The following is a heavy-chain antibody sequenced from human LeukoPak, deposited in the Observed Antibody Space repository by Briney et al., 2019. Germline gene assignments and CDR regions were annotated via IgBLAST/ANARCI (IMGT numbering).Heavy chain of an antibody. CDR1: GGSISGYY. V-gene: IGHV4-59*01. J-gene: IGHJ4*02. CDR2: IYYTGST. Sequence: SETLPLTCTVSGGSISGYYWSWIRQPPGKGLECIGYIYYTGSTDYNPSLKSRVTISVDTSKNQFSLKLSSVTAADTAVYYCARDQNRQFDYWGQGTLVTVSS. CDR3: ARDQNRQFDY. D-gene: IGHD1-14*01.